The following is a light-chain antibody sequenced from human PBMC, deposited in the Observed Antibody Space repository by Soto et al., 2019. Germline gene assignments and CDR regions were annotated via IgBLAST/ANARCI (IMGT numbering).Light chain of an antibody. CDR3: QLFYDYPHS. CDR1: QGFGSP. V-gene: IGKV1D-13*01. J-gene: IGKJ3*01. Sequence: IQMTQSPSSLSASVGARVTVTCRASQGFGSPLAWYQQTPGKPPRLLIYDGSTLQSGVPTRFSGSGSETNFTLTISSLQPEDFATYYCQLFYDYPHSFGPGTKVDIK. CDR2: DGS.